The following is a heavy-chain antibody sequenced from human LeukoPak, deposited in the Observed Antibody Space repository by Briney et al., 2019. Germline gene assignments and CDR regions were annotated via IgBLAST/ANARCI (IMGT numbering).Heavy chain of an antibody. CDR2: IYYSGST. V-gene: IGHV4-59*11. Sequence: SETLSLTCTVSGGSISSHYRSWIRQPPGKGLEWIGYIYYSGSTNYNPSLKSRVTISVDTSKNQFSLKLSSVTAADTAVYYCARAIVVVPAAMGDWFDPWGQGTLVTVSS. D-gene: IGHD2-2*01. J-gene: IGHJ5*02. CDR1: GGSISSHY. CDR3: ARAIVVVPAAMGDWFDP.